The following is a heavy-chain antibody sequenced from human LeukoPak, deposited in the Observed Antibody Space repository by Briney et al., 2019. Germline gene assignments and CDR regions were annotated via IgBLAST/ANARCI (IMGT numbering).Heavy chain of an antibody. Sequence: SETLSLTCTVSGGSISSYYWSWIRQPAGKGLEWIGRIYTSGSTNYNPSLKSRVTISVDTSKNQFSLNLNSVTAADTALYYCARGSLYSFAYWGQGTLVTVSS. CDR3: ARGSLYSFAY. J-gene: IGHJ4*02. CDR2: IYTSGST. V-gene: IGHV4-4*07. CDR1: GGSISSYY. D-gene: IGHD3-16*01.